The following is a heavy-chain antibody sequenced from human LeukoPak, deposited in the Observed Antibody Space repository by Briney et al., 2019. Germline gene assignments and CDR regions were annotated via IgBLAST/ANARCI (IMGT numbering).Heavy chain of an antibody. Sequence: SETLSLTCTVSGGSISSGDYYWSWIRQPPGKGLEWIGYIYYSGSTYYNPSLKSRVTISVDTSKNQFSLKLSSVTAADTAVYYCARDTIFERDAFDIWGQGTMVTVSS. J-gene: IGHJ3*02. CDR3: ARDTIFERDAFDI. D-gene: IGHD3-3*01. CDR1: GGSISSGDYY. V-gene: IGHV4-30-4*01. CDR2: IYYSGST.